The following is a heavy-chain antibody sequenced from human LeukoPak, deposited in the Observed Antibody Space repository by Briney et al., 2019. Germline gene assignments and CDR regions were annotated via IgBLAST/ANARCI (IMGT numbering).Heavy chain of an antibody. J-gene: IGHJ4*02. CDR3: ARRDTAAGYLFFDY. V-gene: IGHV4-59*08. Sequence: SETLSLTCTVSGGSISGYYWSWLRQPPGKGLEWIGYIYSSGTTKYNPSLKSRVTISVDTSKNQFSLKLSSVTAADTAVYYCARRDTAAGYLFFDYWGQGTLVTVSS. CDR2: IYSSGTT. CDR1: GGSISGYY. D-gene: IGHD6-13*01.